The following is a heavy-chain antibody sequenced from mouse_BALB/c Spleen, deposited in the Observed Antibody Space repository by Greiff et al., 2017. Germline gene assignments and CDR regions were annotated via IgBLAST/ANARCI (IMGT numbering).Heavy chain of an antibody. J-gene: IGHJ3*01. CDR2: ISYSGST. CDR1: GYSITSDYA. CDR3: ASGSYSWFAY. V-gene: IGHV3-2*02. D-gene: IGHD2-12*01. Sequence: VQLQQSGPGLVKPSQSLSLTCTVTGYSITSDYAWNWIRQFPGNKLEWMGYISYSGSTSYNPSLKSRISITRDTSKNQFFLQLNSVTTEDTATYYCASGSYSWFAYWGQGTLVTVSA.